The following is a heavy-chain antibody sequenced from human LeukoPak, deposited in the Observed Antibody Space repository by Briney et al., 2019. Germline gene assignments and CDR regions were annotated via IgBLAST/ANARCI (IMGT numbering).Heavy chain of an antibody. D-gene: IGHD2-15*01. CDR1: GFTFSSYA. Sequence: GGSLRLSCAASGFTFSSYAMSWVRQAPGKGLEWVSVISGSGGSTYYADSVKGRFTISRDNSRNTLYLQMNSLRVEDTAGYYCAKSPVPYCSGGNCYGMDVWGQGTTVTVSS. CDR2: ISGSGGST. V-gene: IGHV3-23*01. J-gene: IGHJ6*02. CDR3: AKSPVPYCSGGNCYGMDV.